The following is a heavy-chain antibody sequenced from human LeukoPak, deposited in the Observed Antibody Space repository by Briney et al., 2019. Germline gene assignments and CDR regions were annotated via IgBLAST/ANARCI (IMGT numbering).Heavy chain of an antibody. Sequence: GASVKVSCKASGYTFTGYYMHWVRQAPGQGLEWMGRINPNSGVTHYAQKFQGRVTMTRDTSISTAYMKLSRLRSDDTAVYYCASLSNPDAFDIWGQGTMVTVSS. CDR1: GYTFTGYY. CDR2: INPNSGVT. J-gene: IGHJ3*02. D-gene: IGHD2/OR15-2a*01. V-gene: IGHV1-2*06. CDR3: ASLSNPDAFDI.